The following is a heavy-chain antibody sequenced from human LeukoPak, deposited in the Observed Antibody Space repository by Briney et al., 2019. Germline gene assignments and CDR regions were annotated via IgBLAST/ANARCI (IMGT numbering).Heavy chain of an antibody. Sequence: PGGSLRLSCAASGFTFYTYGMHWVRQAPGKGLEYVSGIGPDGGTTYYAKSVKGRFTISRDNSKYMLYLQMGSLTADDMAVYYCARGAQLTDYWGQGTLVTVSS. CDR1: GFTFYTYG. CDR2: IGPDGGTT. V-gene: IGHV3-64*01. CDR3: ARGAQLTDY. D-gene: IGHD6-13*01. J-gene: IGHJ4*02.